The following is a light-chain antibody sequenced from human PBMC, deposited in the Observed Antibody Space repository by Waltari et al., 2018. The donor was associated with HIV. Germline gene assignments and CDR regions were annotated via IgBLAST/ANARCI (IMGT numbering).Light chain of an antibody. Sequence: QSALTQPASVAGSPGQSSTISCHGTSSDVGRHNFVSLYQQPPGNAPKLIIYEGDKRPSGVSYRFSGSKSGSTASLTISGLQAEDEADYYCCSYAGSSTYVVFGGGTQLTVL. CDR1: SSDVGRHNF. J-gene: IGLJ2*01. V-gene: IGLV2-23*01. CDR2: EGD. CDR3: CSYAGSSTYVV.